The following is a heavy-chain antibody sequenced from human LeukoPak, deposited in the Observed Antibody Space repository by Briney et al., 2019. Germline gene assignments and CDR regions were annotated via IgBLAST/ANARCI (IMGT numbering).Heavy chain of an antibody. V-gene: IGHV1-18*01. Sequence: ASVKVSCKASGYTFTSYGISWVRQAPGQGLEWMGWISAYNGNTNYAQKLQGRVTMTTDTSTSTAYMELRSLRSDDTAVYYCARGTYDYVWGSYQSYYYMDVWGKGTTVTVSS. CDR1: GYTFTSYG. CDR2: ISAYNGNT. J-gene: IGHJ6*03. D-gene: IGHD3-16*02. CDR3: ARGTYDYVWGSYQSYYYMDV.